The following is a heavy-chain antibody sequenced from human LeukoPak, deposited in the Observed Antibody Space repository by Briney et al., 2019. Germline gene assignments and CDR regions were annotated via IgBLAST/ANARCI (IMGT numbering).Heavy chain of an antibody. Sequence: TGGSLRLSCAASGFTFSSYAMSWVRQAPGEGLEWVSGISGSGGSTYYAGSVKGRFTISRDNSKHTLYLQMNSLRAEDTAVYYCANLLGYCSGGSCYSSVYWGQGTLVTVSS. J-gene: IGHJ4*02. CDR1: GFTFSSYA. CDR2: ISGSGGST. CDR3: ANLLGYCSGGSCYSSVY. D-gene: IGHD2-15*01. V-gene: IGHV3-23*01.